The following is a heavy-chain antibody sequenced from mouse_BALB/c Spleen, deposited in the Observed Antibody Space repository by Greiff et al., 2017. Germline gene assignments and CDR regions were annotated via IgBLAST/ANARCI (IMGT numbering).Heavy chain of an antibody. CDR3: ARHAITTATAMDY. V-gene: IGHV5-6*01. J-gene: IGHJ4*01. CDR1: GFTFSSYG. D-gene: IGHD1-2*01. CDR2: ISSGGSYT. Sequence: EVQLQQSGGDLVKPGGSLKLSCAASGFTFSSYGMSWVRQTPDKRLDWVATISSGGSYTYYPDSVKGRFTISRDNAKNTLYLQMSSLKSEDTAMYYCARHAITTATAMDYWGQGTSVTVSS.